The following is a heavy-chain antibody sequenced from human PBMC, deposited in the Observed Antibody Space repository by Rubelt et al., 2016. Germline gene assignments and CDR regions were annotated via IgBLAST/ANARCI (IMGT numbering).Heavy chain of an antibody. D-gene: IGHD6-13*01. J-gene: IGHJ4*02. CDR3: ARRQQLGPFDY. V-gene: IGHV1-69*13. CDR1: GGTFRSYA. CDR2: IIPIFGTA. Sequence: QVQLVQSGAEVKKPGASVKVSCKASGGTFRSYAISWVRKAPGQGLEWLGGIIPIFGTATYAQKFQGRVTIIADEATSTSYMELSSLRSEDTAVYYCARRQQLGPFDYWGQGTLVTVSS.